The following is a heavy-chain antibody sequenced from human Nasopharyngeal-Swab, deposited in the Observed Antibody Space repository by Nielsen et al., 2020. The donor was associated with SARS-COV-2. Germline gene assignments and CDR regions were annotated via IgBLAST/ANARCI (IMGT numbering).Heavy chain of an antibody. CDR3: AKESYGDLFDY. CDR1: GFTFDDYA. V-gene: IGHV3-9*01. CDR2: ISWNSGSI. Sequence: GGSLRLSCAASGFTFDDYAMHWVRQAPGKGLEWVSGISWNSGSIGYADSVKGRFTISRDNAKNSLYLQMNSLRAGDTALYYCAKESYGDLFDYWGQGTLVTVSS. D-gene: IGHD4-17*01. J-gene: IGHJ4*02.